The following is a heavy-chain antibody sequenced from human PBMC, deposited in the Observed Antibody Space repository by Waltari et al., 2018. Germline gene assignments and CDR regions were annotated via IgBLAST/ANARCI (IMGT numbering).Heavy chain of an antibody. V-gene: IGHV1-2*06. CDR2: INPNSGGK. CDR3: ARGGQLVYGMDV. J-gene: IGHJ6*02. D-gene: IGHD6-6*01. CDR1: GYTFTGYY. Sequence: QVQLVQSGSELKKPGASVKVSCKASGYTFTGYYMHWVRQAPGQGLEWMGRINPNSGGKNKAQKFQGRVTMTRDTSISTAYMELSRLRSDDTAVYYCARGGQLVYGMDVWGQGTTVTVSS.